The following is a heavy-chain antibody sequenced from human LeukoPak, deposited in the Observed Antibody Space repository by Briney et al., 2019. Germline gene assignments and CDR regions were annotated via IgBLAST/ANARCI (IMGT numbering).Heavy chain of an antibody. D-gene: IGHD4-11*01. CDR1: DDSFSSHY. CDR2: ISYIGST. CDR3: ARDLVTVTKGFDI. J-gene: IGHJ3*02. Sequence: PSETLSLTCAVSDDSFSSHYWTWIRQPRGKGLEWIGYISYIGSTNYNHSLKSRVTISIDTSKNQFSLKPSSVTAADTAVYYCARDLVTVTKGFDIWGQGTMVSVSS. V-gene: IGHV4-59*11.